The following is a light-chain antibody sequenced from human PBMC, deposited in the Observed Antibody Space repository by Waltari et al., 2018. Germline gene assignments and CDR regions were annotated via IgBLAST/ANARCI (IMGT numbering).Light chain of an antibody. CDR1: RSNIGNNY. CDR2: DNK. CDR3: GTWDSRLSAGEV. V-gene: IGLV1-51*01. J-gene: IGLJ2*01. Sequence: QSVLMQPPSVSAAAGQRVTISCSGSRSNIGNNYVAWYQQLPGAAPRLLIYDNKKRPSQISDRFSGSKSGTSATLGITGLRTGDEAVYYCGTWDSRLSAGEVFGGGTKLTVL.